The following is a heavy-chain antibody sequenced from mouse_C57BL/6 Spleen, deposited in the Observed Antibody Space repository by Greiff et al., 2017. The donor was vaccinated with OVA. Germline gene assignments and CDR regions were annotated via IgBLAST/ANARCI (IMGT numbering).Heavy chain of an antibody. CDR3: VSAITTVVATDYAMDY. CDR2: IRSKSSNYAT. J-gene: IGHJ4*01. D-gene: IGHD1-1*01. V-gene: IGHV10-3*01. Sequence: EVQLVESGGGLVQPKGSLKLSCAASGFTFNTYAMHWVRQAPGKGLEWVARIRSKSSNYATYYADSVKDRFTISRDDSQSMLYLQMNNLKTEDTAMYYCVSAITTVVATDYAMDYWGQGTSVTVSS. CDR1: GFTFNTYA.